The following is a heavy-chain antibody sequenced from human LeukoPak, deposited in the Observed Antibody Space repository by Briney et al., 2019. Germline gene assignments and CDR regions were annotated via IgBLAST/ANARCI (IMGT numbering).Heavy chain of an antibody. D-gene: IGHD2-2*01. CDR2: ISWNSGSI. CDR1: GFTFDDYA. V-gene: IGHV3-9*01. CDR3: ARDPSNCSSTSCPGFDP. Sequence: PGGSLRLSCAASGFTFDDYAMHWVRQAPGKGLEWVSGISWNSGSIGYADSVKGRFTISRDNAKNSLYLQMNSLRAEDTAVYYCARDPSNCSSTSCPGFDPWGQGTLVTVSS. J-gene: IGHJ5*02.